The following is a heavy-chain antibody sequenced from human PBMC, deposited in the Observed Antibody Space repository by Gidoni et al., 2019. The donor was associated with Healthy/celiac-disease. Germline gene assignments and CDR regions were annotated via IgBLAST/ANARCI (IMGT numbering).Heavy chain of an antibody. Sequence: EVQLVESGGGLVQPGGSLRLSCAASVFTFSSYEMNWVRQAPGKGLEWVSYISSSGSTIYYADSVKGRFTISRDNAKNSLYLQMNSLRAEDTAVYYCARDQGGSYSGFDYWGQGTLVTVSS. CDR3: ARDQGGSYSGFDY. V-gene: IGHV3-48*03. J-gene: IGHJ4*02. D-gene: IGHD1-26*01. CDR2: ISSSGSTI. CDR1: VFTFSSYE.